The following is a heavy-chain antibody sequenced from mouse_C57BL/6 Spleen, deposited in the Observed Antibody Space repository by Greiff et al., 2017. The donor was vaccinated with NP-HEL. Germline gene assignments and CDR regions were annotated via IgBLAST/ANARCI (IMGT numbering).Heavy chain of an antibody. J-gene: IGHJ4*01. CDR1: GYTFTSYW. V-gene: IGHV1-50*01. CDR3: ARRLRDYYAMDY. CDR2: IDPSDSYT. D-gene: IGHD1-1*01. Sequence: QVQLQQPGAELVKPGASVKLSCKASGYTFTSYWMQWVKQRPGQGLEWIGEIDPSDSYTNYNQQFKGKATLTVDTSSSTAYMQLSSLTSEDSAVYYCARRLRDYYAMDYWGQGTSVTVSS.